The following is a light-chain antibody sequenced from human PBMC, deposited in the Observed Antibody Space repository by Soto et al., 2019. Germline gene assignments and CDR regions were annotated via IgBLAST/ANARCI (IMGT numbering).Light chain of an antibody. CDR1: ESVSSN. CDR2: GAS. CDR3: QHYNDWWT. V-gene: IGKV3-15*01. Sequence: EIVLTQYPANRSLSPGERATLSCRASESVSSNLAWYQQRPGQAPRLVIYGASTRATGVPGRFSGSGSGTEFTLTISSIQSEDFAVYYCQHYNDWWTFGQGTKVDIK. J-gene: IGKJ1*01.